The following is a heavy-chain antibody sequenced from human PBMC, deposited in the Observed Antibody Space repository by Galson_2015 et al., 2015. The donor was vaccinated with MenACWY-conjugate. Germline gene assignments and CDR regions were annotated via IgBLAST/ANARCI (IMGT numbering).Heavy chain of an antibody. J-gene: IGHJ6*03. CDR3: ARAYAGGHMDV. D-gene: IGHD2-2*01. Sequence: SVKVSCKASGYTFTGFYLHWVRQAPGQGLEWMGRLTPHSGGAKYAQKFQGRVTLSRDMSINTAYMELSSLRFDDTAIYYCARAYAGGHMDVWGEGTTVTVSS. V-gene: IGHV1-2*06. CDR2: LTPHSGGA. CDR1: GYTFTGFY.